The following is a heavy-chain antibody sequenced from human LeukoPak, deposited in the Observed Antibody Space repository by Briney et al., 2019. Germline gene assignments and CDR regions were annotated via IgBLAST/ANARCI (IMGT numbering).Heavy chain of an antibody. CDR1: GGSISSGGYY. CDR3: ARSYCSSTSCSTYYYYYMDV. D-gene: IGHD2-2*01. CDR2: IYYSGST. Sequence: SETLSLTCTVSGGSISSGGYYWSWIRQHPGKGLEWIGYIYYSGSTYYNPSLKSRVTISVDTSKNQFSLKLSSVTAADTAVYYCARSYCSSTSCSTYYYYYMDVWGKGTTVTVSS. V-gene: IGHV4-31*03. J-gene: IGHJ6*03.